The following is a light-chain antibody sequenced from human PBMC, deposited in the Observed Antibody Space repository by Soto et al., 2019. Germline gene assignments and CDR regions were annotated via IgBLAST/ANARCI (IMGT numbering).Light chain of an antibody. CDR2: GAS. J-gene: IGKJ1*01. CDR3: QQYGHSLWT. CDR1: QDIHTY. Sequence: EIVLTQSPGTLSLSPGERATLSCRASQDIHTYLAWYQQKPGQAPRLLIYGASSRATGIPDRFSGSGSGTDFTLTISRLEPEDYAVYYCQQYGHSLWTFGQGTKVDIK. V-gene: IGKV3-20*01.